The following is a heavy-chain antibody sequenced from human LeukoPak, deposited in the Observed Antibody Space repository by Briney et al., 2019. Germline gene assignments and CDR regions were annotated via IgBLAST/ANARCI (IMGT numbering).Heavy chain of an antibody. Sequence: ASVKVSCKSSGYTFTSYDINWVRHATGQGLEWMGWMSPNSGDTGYSQKFQGRVTMTRDTSISTAFMELTSLKSEDTAVYYCVRGPPNWGFDFWGQGALVTVSS. V-gene: IGHV1-8*01. CDR3: VRGPPNWGFDF. J-gene: IGHJ4*02. D-gene: IGHD7-27*01. CDR1: GYTFTSYD. CDR2: MSPNSGDT.